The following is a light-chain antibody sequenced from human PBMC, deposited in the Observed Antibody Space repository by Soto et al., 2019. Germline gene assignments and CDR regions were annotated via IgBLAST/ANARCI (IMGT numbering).Light chain of an antibody. J-gene: IGLJ3*02. V-gene: IGLV2-14*01. CDR1: SSDFGNFNY. CDR3: SSYTSINTQL. Sequence: QSALTQPASVSGSPGQSITISCTGASSDFGNFNYVSWYQQHPGKVPKLIIYEVTSRPSGVSNRFSGSKSDNTASLTISGLQAEDEAYYYCSSYTSINTQLFGGGTKVTV. CDR2: EVT.